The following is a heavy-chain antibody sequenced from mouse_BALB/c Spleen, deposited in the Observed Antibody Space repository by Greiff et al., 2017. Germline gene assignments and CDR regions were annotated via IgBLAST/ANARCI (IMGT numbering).Heavy chain of an antibody. CDR1: GFNIKDTY. V-gene: IGHV14-3*02. J-gene: IGHJ1*01. Sequence: VQLQQSGAELVKPGASVKLSCTASGFNIKDTYMHWVKQRPEQGLEWIGRIDPANGNTKYDPKFQGKATITADTSSNTAYLQLSSLTSEDTAVYYCARHYYGSSDWYFDVWGAGTTVTVSS. CDR2: IDPANGNT. D-gene: IGHD1-1*01. CDR3: ARHYYGSSDWYFDV.